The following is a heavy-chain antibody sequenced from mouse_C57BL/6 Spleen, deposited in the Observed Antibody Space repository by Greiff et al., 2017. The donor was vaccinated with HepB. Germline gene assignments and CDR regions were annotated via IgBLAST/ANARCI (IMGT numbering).Heavy chain of an antibody. D-gene: IGHD2-4*01. CDR2: ISDGGSYT. V-gene: IGHV5-4*03. Sequence: EVKLMESGGGLVKPGGSLKLSCAASGFTFSSYAMSWVRQTPEKRLEWVATISDGGSYTYYPDNVKGRFTISRDNAKNNLYLQMSHLKSEDTAMYYCARGGLRRGPHYYAMDYWGQGTSVTVSS. J-gene: IGHJ4*01. CDR1: GFTFSSYA. CDR3: ARGGLRRGPHYYAMDY.